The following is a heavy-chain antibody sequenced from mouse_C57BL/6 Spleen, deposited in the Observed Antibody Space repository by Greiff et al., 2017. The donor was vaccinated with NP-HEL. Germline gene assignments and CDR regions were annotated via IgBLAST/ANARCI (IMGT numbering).Heavy chain of an antibody. J-gene: IGHJ3*01. V-gene: IGHV1-15*01. D-gene: IGHD1-1*01. CDR1: GYTFTDYE. CDR2: IDPETGGT. Sequence: QVQLQQSGAELVRPGASVTLSCKASGYTFTDYEMHWVKQTPVHGLEWIGAIDPETGGTAYNQKFKGKAILTADKSSSTAYMGLRSLTSEDSAVYYCKRITTVVAEAYWGQGTLVTVSA. CDR3: KRITTVVAEAY.